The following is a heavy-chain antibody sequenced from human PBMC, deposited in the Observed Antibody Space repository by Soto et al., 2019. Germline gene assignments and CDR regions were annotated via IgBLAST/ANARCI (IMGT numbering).Heavy chain of an antibody. V-gene: IGHV1-46*01. J-gene: IGHJ5*02. D-gene: IGHD2-15*01. CDR3: ARDRVDCSGGNCWRSVEDT. CDR2: IDPGGGGT. CDR1: GYTFTSYY. Sequence: QVQLVQSGAEVKKPGASVKVSCKASGYTFTSYYMHWVRQAPGQGLEWMGIIDPGGGGTSYAQKFQGRLTMTRDTSTSTVYMELSSLRSEDTAVYYCARDRVDCSGGNCWRSVEDTWGQGTLVTVSS.